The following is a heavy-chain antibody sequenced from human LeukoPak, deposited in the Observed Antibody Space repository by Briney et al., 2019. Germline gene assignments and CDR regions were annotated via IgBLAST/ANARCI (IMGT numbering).Heavy chain of an antibody. J-gene: IGHJ4*02. CDR1: GGSISSYY. CDR2: IYYSGST. V-gene: IGHV4-59*01. D-gene: IGHD6-19*01. CDR3: ARETKLMGYSSGLGFNY. Sequence: SETLSLACTVSGGSISSYYWSWIRQPPGKGLEWIGYIYYSGSTNYNPSLKSRVTISVDTSKNQFSLKLSSVTAADTAVYYCARETKLMGYSSGLGFNYWGQGTLVTVSS.